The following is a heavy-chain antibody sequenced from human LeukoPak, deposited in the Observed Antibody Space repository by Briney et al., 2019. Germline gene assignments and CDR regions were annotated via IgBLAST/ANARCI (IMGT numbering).Heavy chain of an antibody. CDR3: AREEARVAALIDY. Sequence: SVKVSCKASGGTFSSYAISWVRQAPGQGLEWMGRIIPILGIANYAQKLQGRVTITADKSTSTAYMELSSLRSEDTAVYYCAREEARVAALIDYWGQGTLVTVSS. CDR2: IIPILGIA. CDR1: GGTFSSYA. D-gene: IGHD6-6*01. J-gene: IGHJ4*02. V-gene: IGHV1-69*04.